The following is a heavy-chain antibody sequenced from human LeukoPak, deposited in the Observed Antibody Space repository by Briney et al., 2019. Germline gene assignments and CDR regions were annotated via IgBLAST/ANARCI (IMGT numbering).Heavy chain of an antibody. CDR3: AKDSSSSWYSPGNIDY. Sequence: GGSLRLSCAASGFTFSSYGMHWVRQAPGKGLEWVAVIWYGGSNKYYADSVKGRFTISRDNSKNTLYLQMNSLRAEDTAVYYCAKDSSSSWYSPGNIDYWGQGTLVAVSS. D-gene: IGHD6-13*01. CDR1: GFTFSSYG. V-gene: IGHV3-30*02. CDR2: IWYGGSNK. J-gene: IGHJ4*02.